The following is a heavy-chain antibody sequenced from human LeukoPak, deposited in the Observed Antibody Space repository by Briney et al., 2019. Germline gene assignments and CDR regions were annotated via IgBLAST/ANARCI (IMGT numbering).Heavy chain of an antibody. CDR3: ASTGGYGSGTYDYYYFGMDV. V-gene: IGHV3-48*03. CDR1: GFTFSSYE. CDR2: ITSSGRII. Sequence: GGSLRLSCAASGFTFSSYEMNWVRQAPGKGLEWVAYITSSGRIIYYADSVKGRFAISRDNAKNSLYLQMNSLRAEDTAVYYCASTGGYGSGTYDYYYFGMDVWGQGTTVTVSS. J-gene: IGHJ6*02. D-gene: IGHD3-10*01.